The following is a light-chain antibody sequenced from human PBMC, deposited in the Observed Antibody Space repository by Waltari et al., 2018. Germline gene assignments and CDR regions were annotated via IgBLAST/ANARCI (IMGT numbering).Light chain of an antibody. V-gene: IGKV4-1*01. J-gene: IGKJ2*01. Sequence: DIVLTQAPDPLAVSLGERATIKDMSIQSVLSSSNNRNYLGWYQQKPVQPPKLLISWASTREFGVPDRFSGSGSGTDFTLTISSLQAEDVALYYCQQCYTFPYTFGQGTKLELK. CDR1: QSVLSSSNNRNY. CDR2: WAS. CDR3: QQCYTFPYT.